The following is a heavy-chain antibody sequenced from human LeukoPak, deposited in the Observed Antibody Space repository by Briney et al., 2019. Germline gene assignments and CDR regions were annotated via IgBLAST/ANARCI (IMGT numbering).Heavy chain of an antibody. CDR1: GYTFTSYG. Sequence: ASVKVSCKASGYTFTSYGISWVRQAPGQGLEWMGWISAYNGNTNYAQKLQGRVTMTTDTSTSTAYMELRSLISDDTAVYYCARIYFGSGSFAFDIWGQGTMVTVSS. J-gene: IGHJ3*02. D-gene: IGHD3-10*01. CDR3: ARIYFGSGSFAFDI. CDR2: ISAYNGNT. V-gene: IGHV1-18*01.